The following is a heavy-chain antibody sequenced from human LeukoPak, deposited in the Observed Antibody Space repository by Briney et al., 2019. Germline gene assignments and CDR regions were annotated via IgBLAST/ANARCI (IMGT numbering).Heavy chain of an antibody. J-gene: IGHJ4*02. V-gene: IGHV4-34*01. CDR3: ARGRYGDYERYFDY. Sequence: SETLSLTCPVYGGSFRGYYWSWIRQPPGKGLEWIGEINHSGSTNYNPSLKSRVTISVDTSKNQFSLKLSSVTAADTAVYSCARGRYGDYERYFDYWGQGTLVTVSS. D-gene: IGHD4-17*01. CDR1: GGSFRGYY. CDR2: INHSGST.